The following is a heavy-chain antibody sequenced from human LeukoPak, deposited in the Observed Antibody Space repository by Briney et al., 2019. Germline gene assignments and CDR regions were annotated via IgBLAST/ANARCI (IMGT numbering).Heavy chain of an antibody. D-gene: IGHD1-26*01. J-gene: IGHJ4*02. Sequence: GGSLRLSCVVSGFSVSDHYMSWVRQAPGKGLEWVAVISYDGSNKYYADSVKGRFTISRDNSKNTLYLQMNSLRAEDTAVYYCARDLRIVGATLISYFDYWGQGTLVTVSS. CDR1: GFSVSDHY. CDR3: ARDLRIVGATLISYFDY. CDR2: ISYDGSNK. V-gene: IGHV3-30-3*01.